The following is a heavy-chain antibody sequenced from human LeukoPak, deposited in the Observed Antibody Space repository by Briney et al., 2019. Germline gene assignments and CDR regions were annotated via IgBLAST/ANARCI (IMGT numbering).Heavy chain of an antibody. D-gene: IGHD3-22*01. CDR3: ARGDSSGYYIDY. Sequence: GGSLILSCAASGFTFSSYGMNWVRQAPGKGLEWVSFITGSGGSTYYADSVKGRFTISRDNAKNSLYLQMNSLRAEDTAVYYCARGDSSGYYIDYWGQGTLVTVSS. J-gene: IGHJ4*02. CDR2: ITGSGGST. V-gene: IGHV3-48*04. CDR1: GFTFSSYG.